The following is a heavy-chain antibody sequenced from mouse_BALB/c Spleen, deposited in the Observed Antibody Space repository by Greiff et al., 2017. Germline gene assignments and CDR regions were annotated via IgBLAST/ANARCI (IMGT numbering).Heavy chain of an antibody. CDR2: ISYDGSN. V-gene: IGHV3-6*02. CDR3: ARNGNYGVDY. CDR1: GYSITSGYY. D-gene: IGHD2-1*01. J-gene: IGHJ4*01. Sequence: EVKLMESGPGLVKPSQSLSLTCSVTGYSITSGYYWNWIRQFPGNKLEWMGYISYDGSNNYNPSLKNRISITRDTSKNQFFLKLNSVTTEDTATYYCARNGNYGVDYWGQGTSVTVSS.